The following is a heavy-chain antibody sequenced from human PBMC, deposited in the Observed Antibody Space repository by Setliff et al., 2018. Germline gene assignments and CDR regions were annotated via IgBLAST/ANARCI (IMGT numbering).Heavy chain of an antibody. CDR1: GGTFSSYG. Sequence: ASVKVSCKASGGTFSSYGISWVRQAPGQGLEWMGGTIPIFGSTNYAQKFQDRVTIITNESTSTAYMELSSLRTEDTAVYYCAREGVDTRSSTDYRYYMDVWGKGTTVTVSS. CDR2: TIPIFGST. D-gene: IGHD5-18*01. CDR3: AREGVDTRSSTDYRYYMDV. V-gene: IGHV1-69*05. J-gene: IGHJ6*03.